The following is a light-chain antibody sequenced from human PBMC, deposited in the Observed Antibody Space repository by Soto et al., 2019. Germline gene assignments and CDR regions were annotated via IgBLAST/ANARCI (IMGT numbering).Light chain of an antibody. V-gene: IGLV2-14*03. CDR3: SSYTSSSDVV. J-gene: IGLJ2*01. Sequence: QSALTQPASVSGSPGQSITISCTGTSSDVGGYNYVSWYQHHPGKSPKLMIYDVSNRPSGVSNRFSGSKSGNTASLTISGRQAEDEDDYYCSSYTSSSDVVFGEGTQLTVL. CDR1: SSDVGGYNY. CDR2: DVS.